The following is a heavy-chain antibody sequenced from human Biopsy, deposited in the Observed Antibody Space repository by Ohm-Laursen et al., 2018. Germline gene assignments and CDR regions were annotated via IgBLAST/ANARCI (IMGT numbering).Heavy chain of an antibody. J-gene: IGHJ6*02. Sequence: SLRLSCAASGFTFSDYYMSWIRQAPGKGLEWISYLSSRGSNIYYADSVKGRFTVSRDNANNSLFLQMNSLRAEDTAVYYCARFPDFWSGYYVDSWGQGTTVTVSS. D-gene: IGHD3-3*01. CDR3: ARFPDFWSGYYVDS. CDR1: GFTFSDYY. CDR2: LSSRGSNI. V-gene: IGHV3-11*01.